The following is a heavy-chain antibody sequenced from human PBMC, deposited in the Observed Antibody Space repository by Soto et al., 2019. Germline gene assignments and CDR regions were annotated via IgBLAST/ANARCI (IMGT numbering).Heavy chain of an antibody. J-gene: IGHJ6*02. Sequence: QLLESGGGLVQPGGSLRLSCAASGFTFSSYAMSWVRQAPGKGLEWVSAISGSGGSTYYADSVKGRFTISRDNSKNTLYLQMNSLRAEDTAVYYCAKGDVVVVAATLHYYYGMDVWGQGTTVTVSS. CDR2: ISGSGGST. CDR3: AKGDVVVVAATLHYYYGMDV. V-gene: IGHV3-23*01. D-gene: IGHD2-15*01. CDR1: GFTFSSYA.